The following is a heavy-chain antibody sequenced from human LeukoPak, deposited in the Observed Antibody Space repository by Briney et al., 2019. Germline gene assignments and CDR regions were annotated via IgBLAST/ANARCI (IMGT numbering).Heavy chain of an antibody. V-gene: IGHV3-73*01. Sequence: PGGSLKLSCAASGFTFSGSAMHWVRQASGKGLEWAGRIRSKANSYATAYAASVKGRFTISRDDSKNTAYLQMNSLKTEDTAVYYCTTSQAGDGYNSYYFDYWGQGTLVTVSS. CDR1: GFTFSGSA. CDR2: IRSKANSYAT. CDR3: TTSQAGDGYNSYYFDY. D-gene: IGHD5-24*01. J-gene: IGHJ4*02.